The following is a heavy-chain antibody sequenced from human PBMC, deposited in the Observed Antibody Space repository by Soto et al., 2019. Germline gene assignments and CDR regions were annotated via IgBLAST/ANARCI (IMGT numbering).Heavy chain of an antibody. V-gene: IGHV4-59*12. CDR2: IYYSGST. CDR3: ARESGELQLWSYYYYYGMDV. J-gene: IGHJ6*02. D-gene: IGHD5-18*01. CDR1: GGSINGYY. Sequence: SETLSLTCTVSGGSINGYYWTWIRQPPGKGLEWIGFIYYSGSTNYNPSLQSRVTISLDTYKNQFSLNLSSVTAADTAVYYCARESGELQLWSYYYYYGMDVWGQGTTVTVSS.